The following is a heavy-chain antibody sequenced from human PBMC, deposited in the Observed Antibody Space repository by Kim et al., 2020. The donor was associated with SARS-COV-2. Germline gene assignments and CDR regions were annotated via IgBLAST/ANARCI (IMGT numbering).Heavy chain of an antibody. V-gene: IGHV3-74*01. Sequence: YADSVKGRFTNSRDNAKNTLYLEMNSLRAEDTAVYYCARYIWNPAPFDFWGQGTLVTVSS. CDR3: ARYIWNPAPFDF. D-gene: IGHD1-20*01. J-gene: IGHJ4*02.